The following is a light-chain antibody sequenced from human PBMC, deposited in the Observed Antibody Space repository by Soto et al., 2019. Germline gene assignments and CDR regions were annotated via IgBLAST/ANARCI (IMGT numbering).Light chain of an antibody. CDR1: QSISTY. V-gene: IGKV3D-15*02. J-gene: IGKJ5*01. CDR3: QQYGSSPT. CDR2: GAS. Sequence: EIVMTQSPATLSVSPGERATLSCRASQSISTYLAWYQQKPGQAPRLLIYGASTRATGVPARFSGGGSGTEFTLTITSLEPEDFAVYYCQQYGSSPTFGEGTRLEIK.